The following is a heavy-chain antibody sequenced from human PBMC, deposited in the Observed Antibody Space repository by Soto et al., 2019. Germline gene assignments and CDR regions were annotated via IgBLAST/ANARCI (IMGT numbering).Heavy chain of an antibody. V-gene: IGHV1-8*01. CDR1: GYTFTSYD. J-gene: IGHJ4*02. Sequence: GASVKVSCKASGYTFTSYDINWVRQATGQGLEWMGWMNPNSGNTGYAQKFQGRVTMTRNTSINTANMELSSLRSEDTAVYYCAKGHRGNRRIAARRVFVYWGQGTLVTASS. D-gene: IGHD6-6*01. CDR2: MNPNSGNT. CDR3: AKGHRGNRRIAARRVFVY.